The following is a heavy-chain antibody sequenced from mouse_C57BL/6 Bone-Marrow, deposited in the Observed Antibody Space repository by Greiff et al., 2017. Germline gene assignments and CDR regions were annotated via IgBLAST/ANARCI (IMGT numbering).Heavy chain of an antibody. V-gene: IGHV1-69*01. CDR2: IGPSDSYT. CDR3: ARGWLLPAMDY. Sequence: QVQLQQPGAELVMPGASVKLSCKASGYTFTSYWMHWVKQRPGQGLEWVGEIGPSDSYTNYNQKFKGKSTLTVDKSSSTAYMQLSSLTSEDSAVYYCARGWLLPAMDYWGQGTSVTVSS. J-gene: IGHJ4*01. D-gene: IGHD2-3*01. CDR1: GYTFTSYW.